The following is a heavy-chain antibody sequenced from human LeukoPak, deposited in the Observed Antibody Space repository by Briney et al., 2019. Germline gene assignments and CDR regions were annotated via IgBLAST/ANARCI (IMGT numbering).Heavy chain of an antibody. CDR3: ARYFDWSLDY. D-gene: IGHD3-9*01. J-gene: IGHJ4*02. CDR1: GGSFSDYY. V-gene: IGHV4-34*01. CDR2: INHSGST. Sequence: SETLSLTCAVYGGSFSDYYWSWIRQPPGKGLEWIGEINHSGSTNYNPSLKSRVTISVDTSKNQFSLKLSSVTAADTAVYYCARYFDWSLDYWGQGTLVTVSS.